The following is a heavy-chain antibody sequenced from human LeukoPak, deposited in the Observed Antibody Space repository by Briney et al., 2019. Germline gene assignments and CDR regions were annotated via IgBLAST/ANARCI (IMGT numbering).Heavy chain of an antibody. D-gene: IGHD2-15*01. V-gene: IGHV3-21*04. J-gene: IGHJ5*02. Sequence: GGSLRLSCAASGFTFSSYSMNWVRQAPGKGLEWVSSISSSSSYIYYADSVKGRFTISRDNSKNTLYLQMNSLRAEDTAVYYCAKDPGTPEYNWFDPWGQGTLVTVSS. CDR2: ISSSSSYI. CDR3: AKDPGTPEYNWFDP. CDR1: GFTFSSYS.